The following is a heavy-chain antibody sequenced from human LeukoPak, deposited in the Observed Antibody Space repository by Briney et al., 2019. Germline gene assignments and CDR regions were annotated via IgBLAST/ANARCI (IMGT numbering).Heavy chain of an antibody. CDR2: ISADNGNT. CDR1: GYTFTTYG. J-gene: IGHJ5*02. Sequence: ASVKVSCTASGYTFTTYGISCVRHAPGQGLEWRGWISADNGNTNHAQNLQRRVTLATDTHTSTPDMELRSLRSDHTDVYYCARAMVRGVIITAHWFDRLLQATLLSVPS. V-gene: IGHV1-18*01. D-gene: IGHD3-10*01. CDR3: ARAMVRGVIITAHWFDR.